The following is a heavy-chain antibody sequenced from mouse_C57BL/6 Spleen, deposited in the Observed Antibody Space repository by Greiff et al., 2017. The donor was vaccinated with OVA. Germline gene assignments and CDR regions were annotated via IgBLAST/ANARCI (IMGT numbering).Heavy chain of an antibody. D-gene: IGHD4-1*01. CDR3: ARRTGTSSWYFDV. CDR2: IYPGDGDT. Sequence: VQLQQSGPELVKPGASVKISCKASGYAFSSSWMNWVKQRPGKGLEWIGRIYPGDGDTNYNGKFKGKATLTADKSSSTAYMQLSSLTSEDSAVYFCARRTGTSSWYFDVWGTGTTVTVSS. CDR1: GYAFSSSW. J-gene: IGHJ1*03. V-gene: IGHV1-82*01.